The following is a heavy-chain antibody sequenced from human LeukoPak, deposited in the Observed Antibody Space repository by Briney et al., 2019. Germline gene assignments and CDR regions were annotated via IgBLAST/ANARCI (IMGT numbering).Heavy chain of an antibody. V-gene: IGHV3-23*01. CDR3: AKAAFSRTSYFDY. D-gene: IGHD3-3*02. Sequence: GGSLRLSCAASGFTFSAYTMSWVRQAPGKGLEWVSAISGSGGNTYYADSVKGRFTISRDNSKNTLYLQMDSLRADDTAVYYCAKAAFSRTSYFDYWGQGTLVTASS. CDR1: GFTFSAYT. CDR2: ISGSGGNT. J-gene: IGHJ4*02.